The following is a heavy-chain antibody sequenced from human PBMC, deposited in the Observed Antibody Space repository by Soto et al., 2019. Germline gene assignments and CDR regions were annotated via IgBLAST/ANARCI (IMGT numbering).Heavy chain of an antibody. CDR1: GFTFSSYG. J-gene: IGHJ4*02. CDR2: IPSDAKNM. V-gene: IGHV3-30*03. Sequence: GGSRRRSCSASGFTFSSYGMHWGRQAPGKGLEWVAGIPSDAKNMHYADYLNCRFTISRDNSKNKLYLQLDSLTTEDTAVYYCAGDRIAGRLPFDYWGRETLVTVAS. D-gene: IGHD6-6*01. CDR3: AGDRIAGRLPFDY.